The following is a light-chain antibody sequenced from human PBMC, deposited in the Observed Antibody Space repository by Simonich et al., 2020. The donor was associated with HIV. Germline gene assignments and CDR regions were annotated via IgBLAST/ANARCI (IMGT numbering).Light chain of an antibody. V-gene: IGLV2-14*03. CDR3: SSYTSSNTLV. J-gene: IGLJ2*01. Sequence: QSALTQPASVSGSPGQSITISCTGTSSDVGGYNYVSWYQQHPGKAPKLMIFDVSNRPSGVSNRFSGSKSGSTASLTISGLQAEDEDDYYCSSYTSSNTLVFGGGTKLTVL. CDR2: DVS. CDR1: SSDVGGYNY.